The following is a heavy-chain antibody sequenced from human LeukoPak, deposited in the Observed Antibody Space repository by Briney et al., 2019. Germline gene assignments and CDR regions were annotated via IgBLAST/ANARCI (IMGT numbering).Heavy chain of an antibody. D-gene: IGHD1-14*01. Sequence: PGGSLRLSCAASGFTFSSYSMNWVRQAPGKGLEWVSYISSSSSTIYYADSVKGRFTISRDNVMNSLYLQMNSLRPEDTALYYCVKDRRNPYRPEGPFDPWGQGTLVAVSS. V-gene: IGHV3-48*04. CDR3: VKDRRNPYRPEGPFDP. CDR2: ISSSSSTI. CDR1: GFTFSSYS. J-gene: IGHJ5*02.